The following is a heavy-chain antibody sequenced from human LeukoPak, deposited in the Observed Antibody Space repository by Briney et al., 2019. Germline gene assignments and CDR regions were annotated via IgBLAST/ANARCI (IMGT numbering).Heavy chain of an antibody. CDR1: GGSVSSGSYY. Sequence: PSETLSLTCTVSGGSVSSGSYYWSWIRQPPGTGLEWIGYIYYSGSTNYNPSLKSRVTISVDTSKNQFSLKLSSVTAADTAVYYCARGMRGGEIDYWGQGTLVTVSS. V-gene: IGHV4-61*01. D-gene: IGHD3-10*01. CDR2: IYYSGST. CDR3: ARGMRGGEIDY. J-gene: IGHJ4*02.